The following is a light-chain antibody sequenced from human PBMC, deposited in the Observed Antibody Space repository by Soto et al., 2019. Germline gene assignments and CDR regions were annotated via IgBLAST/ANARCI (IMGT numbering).Light chain of an antibody. CDR3: QQYGSSPN. CDR2: GTS. J-gene: IGKJ4*01. V-gene: IGKV3-20*01. Sequence: EIVMTQSPATLSVSPGERATLSCRASQSVSSSFLAWYQQKPGQAPRLLIYGTSSRATGIPDGFSGSGSGTDLTLNISGMEPEDFAVYSCQQYGSSPNFGGGTKGDIK. CDR1: QSVSSSF.